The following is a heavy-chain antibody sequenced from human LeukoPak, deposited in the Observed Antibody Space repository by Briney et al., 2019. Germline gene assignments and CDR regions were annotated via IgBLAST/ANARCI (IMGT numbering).Heavy chain of an antibody. V-gene: IGHV3-23*01. J-gene: IGHJ6*02. Sequence: GGSLRLSCAASGFIFSSSAMSWVRQAPGKGLEWVSAISNNGGYTYYADSVQGRFTISRDNAKKSLYLEMNSLRTEDTAFYYCVKDRTPGGGDVWGQGTTVTVSS. CDR2: ISNNGGYT. CDR3: VKDRTPGGGDV. CDR1: GFIFSSSA. D-gene: IGHD2-15*01.